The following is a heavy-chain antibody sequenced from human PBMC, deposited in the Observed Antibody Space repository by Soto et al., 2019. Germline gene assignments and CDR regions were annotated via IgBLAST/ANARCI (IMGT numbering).Heavy chain of an antibody. D-gene: IGHD4-17*01. V-gene: IGHV3-30-3*01. CDR2: MSYDGSNK. J-gene: IGHJ4*02. Sequence: QVQLVESGGGVVQPGRSLRLSCAASGFTFSSYAMHWVRQAPGKGLAWVAVMSYDGSNKYYADSVKGRFTISRDNYKHTLYLQMNSLRAEDTAVYYCAREGSTVVTHGYFDYWGQGTLVTVSS. CDR1: GFTFSSYA. CDR3: AREGSTVVTHGYFDY.